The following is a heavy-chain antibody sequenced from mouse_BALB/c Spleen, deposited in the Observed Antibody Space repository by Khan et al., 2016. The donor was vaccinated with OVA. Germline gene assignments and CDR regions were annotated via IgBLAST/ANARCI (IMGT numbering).Heavy chain of an antibody. CDR2: IFPGSVST. Sequence: QVQLQQSGGDLMKPGASVKISCKATGYTFSSDWIEWVKQRPGHGLEWFGQIFPGSVSTTYNEKFKGQATFTADTSSNTAYMQLSSLTSEDSGVYYCARRGYGWFAYWGQGTLVTISA. V-gene: IGHV1-9*01. CDR3: ARRGYGWFAY. J-gene: IGHJ3*01. CDR1: GYTFSSDW. D-gene: IGHD2-2*01.